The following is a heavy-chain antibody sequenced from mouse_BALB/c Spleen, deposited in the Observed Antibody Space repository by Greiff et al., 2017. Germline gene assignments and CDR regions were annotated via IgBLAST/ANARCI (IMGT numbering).Heavy chain of an antibody. J-gene: IGHJ4*01. Sequence: EVQLQQSGAELVKPGASVKLSCTASGFNIKDTYMHWVKQRPEQGLEWIGRIDPANGNTKYAPKFQGKATITADTSSNTAYLQLSSLTSEDTAVYYCAGDALYYGGSNYYAMDYWGQGTSVTVSS. CDR2: IDPANGNT. CDR3: AGDALYYGGSNYYAMDY. D-gene: IGHD1-1*01. CDR1: GFNIKDTY. V-gene: IGHV14-3*02.